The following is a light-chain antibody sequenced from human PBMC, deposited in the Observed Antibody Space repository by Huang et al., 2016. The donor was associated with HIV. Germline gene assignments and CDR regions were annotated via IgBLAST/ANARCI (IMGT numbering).Light chain of an antibody. Sequence: DIRMSQSPSFLSASIGDRVTITCQASQDIRRYLNWYQQKPGKAPKLLIFDASNLETVVPSRFGGSGSGTNFTFTISSLQSEDSATYYCQQYDSLYTFGQGTKLEIK. CDR2: DAS. V-gene: IGKV1-33*01. CDR3: QQYDSLYT. CDR1: QDIRRY. J-gene: IGKJ2*01.